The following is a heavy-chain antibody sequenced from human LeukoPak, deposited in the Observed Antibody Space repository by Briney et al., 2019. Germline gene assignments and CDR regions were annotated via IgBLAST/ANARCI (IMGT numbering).Heavy chain of an antibody. CDR1: GFTFSSYA. CDR3: ASHYYDSSGHPFDY. J-gene: IGHJ4*02. CDR2: ISYDGSNK. D-gene: IGHD3-22*01. Sequence: GGSLRLSCAASGFTFSSYAMRWVRQAPGKGLEWVAVISYDGSNKYYADSVKGRFTISRDNSKNTLYLQMNSLRAEDTAVYYCASHYYDSSGHPFDYWGQGTLVTVSS. V-gene: IGHV3-30-3*01.